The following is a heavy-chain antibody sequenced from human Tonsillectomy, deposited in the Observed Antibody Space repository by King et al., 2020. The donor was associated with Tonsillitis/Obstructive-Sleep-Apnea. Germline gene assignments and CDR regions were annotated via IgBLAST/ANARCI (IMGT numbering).Heavy chain of an antibody. J-gene: IGHJ5*02. CDR3: ARVPFPYETVTTGGWFDP. V-gene: IGHV4-59*01. D-gene: IGHD4-11*01. CDR1: GGSFSSYY. Sequence: VQLQESGPGLVKPSETLSLTCTVSGGSFSSYYWSWIRQPPGKGLESIGYIYYSGSTNYNPSLKSRVTISVDTSKNQFSLKLSSVTAADTAVYYLARVPFPYETVTTGGWFDPWGQGTLVTVSS. CDR2: IYYSGST.